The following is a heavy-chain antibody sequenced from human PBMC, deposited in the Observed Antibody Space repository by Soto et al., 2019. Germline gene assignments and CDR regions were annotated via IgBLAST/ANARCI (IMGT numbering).Heavy chain of an antibody. J-gene: IGHJ4*02. CDR2: ISGSGGST. Sequence: EVQLLESGGGLVQPGGSLRLSCAASGFTFSSYAMSWVRQAPGKGLEWVSAISGSGGSTYYADSVKGRFTISRDNSKNTLYLQMKSLRAEDTAVYYCAKDVAPIQAQTYDYWGQGTLVTVSS. D-gene: IGHD5-18*01. CDR1: GFTFSSYA. CDR3: AKDVAPIQAQTYDY. V-gene: IGHV3-23*01.